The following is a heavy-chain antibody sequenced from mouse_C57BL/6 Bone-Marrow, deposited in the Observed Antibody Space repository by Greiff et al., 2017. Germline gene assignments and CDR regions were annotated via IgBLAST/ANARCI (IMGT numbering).Heavy chain of an antibody. Sequence: QVQLQQSGAELARPGASVKLSCKASGYTFTSYGISGVKQRTGQGLEWIGEIYPRSGNTYYNEKLKGKDTLTADKSSSTAYMELRSLTSEDSAVYFCARDGSSYDWFAYWGQGTLVTVSA. J-gene: IGHJ3*01. CDR3: ARDGSSYDWFAY. CDR1: GYTFTSYG. V-gene: IGHV1-81*01. CDR2: IYPRSGNT. D-gene: IGHD1-1*01.